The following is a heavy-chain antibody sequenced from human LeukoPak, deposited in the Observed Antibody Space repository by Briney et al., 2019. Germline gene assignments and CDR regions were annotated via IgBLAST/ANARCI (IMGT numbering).Heavy chain of an antibody. D-gene: IGHD3-22*01. CDR3: ARDGYSDGYYYYDS. CDR2: INHIGST. Sequence: SETLSLTCTVSGGSISSHYWSWIRQPPGKGLEWIGFINHIGSTNYNPSLKSRVTISVDTSKNQFSLKLSSVTAADTAVYYCARDGYSDGYYYYDSWGQGTLVTVSS. V-gene: IGHV4-59*11. CDR1: GGSISSHY. J-gene: IGHJ4*02.